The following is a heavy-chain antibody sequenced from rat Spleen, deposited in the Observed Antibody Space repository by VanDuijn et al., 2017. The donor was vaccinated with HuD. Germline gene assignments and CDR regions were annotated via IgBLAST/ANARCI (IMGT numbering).Heavy chain of an antibody. CDR3: ARHREVWDY. J-gene: IGHJ2*01. CDR1: GFTFNNYW. V-gene: IGHV5-31*01. Sequence: EVQLVESGGGLVQPGRSLRLSCVASGFTFNNYWMTWIRQAPGKGLEWIASITNTGASTYYPDSVKGRFTISRDNAKSTLYLQMDSLRSEDTATYYCARHREVWDYWGQGVMVTVSS. CDR2: ITNTGAST. D-gene: IGHD1-7*01.